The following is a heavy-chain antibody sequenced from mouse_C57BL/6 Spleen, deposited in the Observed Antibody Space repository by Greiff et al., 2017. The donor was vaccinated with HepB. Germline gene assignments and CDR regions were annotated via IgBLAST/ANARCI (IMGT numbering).Heavy chain of an antibody. CDR2: IYWDDDK. J-gene: IGHJ2*01. CDR1: GFSLSTSGMG. CDR3: ARKRWDGGNYFDY. V-gene: IGHV8-12*01. D-gene: IGHD4-1*01. Sequence: QVTLKESGPGILQSSQTLSLTCSFSGFSLSTSGMGVSWIRQPSGKGLEWLAHIYWDDDKRYNLSLKSRLTISKDTSRNQVFLKITSVDTADTATYYCARKRWDGGNYFDYWGQGTTLTVSS.